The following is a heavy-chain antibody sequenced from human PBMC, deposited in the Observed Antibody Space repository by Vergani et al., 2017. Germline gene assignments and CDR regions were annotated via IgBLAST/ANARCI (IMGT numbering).Heavy chain of an antibody. CDR1: GFTFSSYA. CDR3: ASSGRPTMTGRAFYI. J-gene: IGHJ3*02. V-gene: IGHV3-23*01. D-gene: IGHD3-22*01. Sequence: EVQLLESGGGLVQPGGSLRLSCAASGFTFSSYALSWVRQAPGKGLEWVSAISGSGGSTYYADSVKGRFTISRDNSKNTLYLQMNSLRAEDTAVYYCASSGRPTMTGRAFYIWGQGTMVTVSS. CDR2: ISGSGGST.